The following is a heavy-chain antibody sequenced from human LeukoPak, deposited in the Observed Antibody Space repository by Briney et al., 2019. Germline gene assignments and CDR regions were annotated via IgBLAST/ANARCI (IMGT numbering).Heavy chain of an antibody. J-gene: IGHJ4*02. CDR2: VDPEDGET. Sequence: ATVKISCKASGYTFTDYYMHWVQQAPGKGLEWMGRVDPEDGETISEKFQGRVTITADTSTDTAYMELSSLRSEDTAVYYCATGYCSSTSCPGSYFDYWGQGTLVTVSS. D-gene: IGHD2-2*01. V-gene: IGHV1-69-2*01. CDR1: GYTFTDYY. CDR3: ATGYCSSTSCPGSYFDY.